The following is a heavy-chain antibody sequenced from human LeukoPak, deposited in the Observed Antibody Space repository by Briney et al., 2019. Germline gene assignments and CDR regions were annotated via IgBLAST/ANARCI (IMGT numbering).Heavy chain of an antibody. CDR2: IYYSGST. CDR3: ARGLRSYGLDQYNWFDP. D-gene: IGHD5-18*01. CDR1: GGSISSGGYY. V-gene: IGHV4-31*03. Sequence: PSETLSLTCTVSGGSISSGGYYWSWIRQHPGKGLEWIGYIYYSGSTYYNPSLKSRVAISVDTSKNQFSLKLSSVTAADTAVYYCARGLRSYGLDQYNWFDPWGQGTLVTVSS. J-gene: IGHJ5*02.